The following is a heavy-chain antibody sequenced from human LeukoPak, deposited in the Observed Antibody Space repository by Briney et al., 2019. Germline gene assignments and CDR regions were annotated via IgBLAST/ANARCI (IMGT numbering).Heavy chain of an antibody. CDR1: GFNFNTYD. D-gene: IGHD3-9*01. CDR3: ATEYYDFLTAKYWGGYDY. Sequence: PRRSLRLSCAASGFNFNTYDMHWVRQAPGKGLEWVAVISYDARIKYYADSVKGRFTISRDNSENTLYLQMNSLGAEDTALYYCATEYYDFLTAKYWGGYDYWGPGTLVTVSS. CDR2: ISYDARIK. V-gene: IGHV3-30-3*01. J-gene: IGHJ2*01.